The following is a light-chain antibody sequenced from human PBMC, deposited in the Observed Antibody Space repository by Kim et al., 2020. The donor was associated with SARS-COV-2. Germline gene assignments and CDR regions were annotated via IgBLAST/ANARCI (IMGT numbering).Light chain of an antibody. J-gene: IGKJ3*01. V-gene: IGKV1-9*01. CDR2: AAS. CDR1: QGISSF. CDR3: QQFRT. Sequence: SFLSASVGDRVTITCRARQGISSFLAWYQQKPGKTPKLLIYAASTLQSGVPSRFSGSGSGTKFTLSIGSLQPEDSATYYCQQFRTFGPGTKVDIK.